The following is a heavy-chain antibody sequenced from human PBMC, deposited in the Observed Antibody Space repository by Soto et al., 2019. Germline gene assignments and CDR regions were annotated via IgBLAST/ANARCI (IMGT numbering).Heavy chain of an antibody. CDR1: GFTFSSYA. CDR2: ISGSGGST. CDR3: AKVSNDYDILTGYQPLY. Sequence: PGGSLRLSCAASGFTFSSYAMSWVRQAPGKGLEWVSAISGSGGSTYYADSVEGRFTISRDNSKNTLYLQMNSLRAEDTAVYYCAKVSNDYDILTGYQPLYWGQGTLVTVSS. J-gene: IGHJ4*02. D-gene: IGHD3-9*01. V-gene: IGHV3-23*01.